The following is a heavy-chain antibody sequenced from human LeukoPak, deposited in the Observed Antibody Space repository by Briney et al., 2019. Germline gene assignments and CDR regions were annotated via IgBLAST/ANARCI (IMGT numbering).Heavy chain of an antibody. CDR2: ISYDGSNK. D-gene: IGHD1-26*01. V-gene: IGHV3-30*18. Sequence: GGSLRLSCAASGFTFSSYGMHWVRQAPGKGLEWVAVISYDGSNKYYADSVKGRFTISRDNSKNTLYLQMNSLRAEDTAVYYCAKAGRWVGYVDYWGQGTLVTVSS. J-gene: IGHJ4*02. CDR1: GFTFSSYG. CDR3: AKAGRWVGYVDY.